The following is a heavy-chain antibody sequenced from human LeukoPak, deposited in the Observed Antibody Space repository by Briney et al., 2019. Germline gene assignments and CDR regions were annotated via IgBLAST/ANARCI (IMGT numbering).Heavy chain of an antibody. CDR3: ARDFGYCSGGSCKYYFDY. CDR2: IWYDGSNK. D-gene: IGHD2-15*01. V-gene: IGHV3-33*01. J-gene: IGHJ4*02. Sequence: GGSLRLSCAASGFTFGSYGMHWVRQAPGKGLEWVAVIWYDGSNKYYADSVKGRFTISRDNSKNTLYLQMNSLRAEDTAVYYCARDFGYCSGGSCKYYFDYWGQGTLVTVSS. CDR1: GFTFGSYG.